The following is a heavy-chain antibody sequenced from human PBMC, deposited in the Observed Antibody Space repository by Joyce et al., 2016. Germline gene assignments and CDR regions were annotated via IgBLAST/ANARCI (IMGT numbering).Heavy chain of an antibody. Sequence: EVQLVESGGGFVPPGGSLRLSCAASGFTFSADWMDWVRQTPGKGLEWVANINPDGSEKYYVAPVKGRFTISRDNAKNTLDLQMNSLRVEDTAVYFCARNRGWFKYDTWGQGTKVTVSS. CDR2: INPDGSEK. D-gene: IGHD2/OR15-2a*01. V-gene: IGHV3-7*04. CDR3: ARNRGWFKYDT. J-gene: IGHJ3*02. CDR1: GFTFSADW.